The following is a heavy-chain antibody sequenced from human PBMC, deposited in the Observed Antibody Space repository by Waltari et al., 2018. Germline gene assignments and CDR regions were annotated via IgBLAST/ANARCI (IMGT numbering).Heavy chain of an antibody. D-gene: IGHD2-15*01. V-gene: IGHV3-21*01. Sequence: VQLVESGGGMVKPGGSLRLSGAASGFTFSRDSMDWVRQAPGKGPELVSSISSSSSYIYYADSVKGRFTISRDNAKNSLYLQMNSLSAEDTAVYYCARGDLPVAAAPTDVWGQVTTVTVSS. CDR2: ISSSSSYI. CDR1: GFTFSRDS. J-gene: IGHJ6*02. CDR3: ARGDLPVAAAPTDV.